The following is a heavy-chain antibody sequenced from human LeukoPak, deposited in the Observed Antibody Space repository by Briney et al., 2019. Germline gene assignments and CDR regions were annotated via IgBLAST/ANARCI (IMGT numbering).Heavy chain of an antibody. CDR3: ARQQSDTSLFDP. J-gene: IGHJ5*02. V-gene: IGHV4-39*01. Sequence: LETLSLTCIVSGDSISSTSYYWAWIRQPPGKGLEWIGMIFYSGSAYYTPSLRGRVTLSVDTSRNQFSLNLISVTAADTGVYFCARQQSDTSLFDPWGQGTLVTVSS. CDR1: GDSISSTSYY. CDR2: IFYSGSA. D-gene: IGHD2-21*02.